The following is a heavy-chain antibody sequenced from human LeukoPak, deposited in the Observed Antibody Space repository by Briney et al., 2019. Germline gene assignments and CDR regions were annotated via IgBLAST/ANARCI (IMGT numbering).Heavy chain of an antibody. D-gene: IGHD4-17*01. J-gene: IGHJ4*02. CDR1: GGTFSSYA. Sequence: SVKVSCTASGGTFSSYAISWVRQAPGQGLEWMGGIIPIFGTANYAQKFQGRVTITADESTSTAYMELSSLRSEDTAVYYCARDGDYAYYFDYWGQGTLVIVSS. CDR2: IIPIFGTA. CDR3: ARDGDYAYYFDY. V-gene: IGHV1-69*13.